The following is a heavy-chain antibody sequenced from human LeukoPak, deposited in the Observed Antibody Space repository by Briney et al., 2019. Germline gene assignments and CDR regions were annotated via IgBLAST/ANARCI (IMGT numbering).Heavy chain of an antibody. V-gene: IGHV3-49*04. CDR2: IRSKAYGGTT. Sequence: GGSLRLSCAASGFSFSSFSMSWVRQAPGKGLEWVGFIRSKAYGGTTEYAASVKGRFTISRDDSKSIAYLQMNSLKTEDTAVYYCTRDREKELLGPYYYYYYMDVWGKGTTVTISS. J-gene: IGHJ6*03. CDR1: GFSFSSFS. CDR3: TRDREKELLGPYYYYYYMDV. D-gene: IGHD1-26*01.